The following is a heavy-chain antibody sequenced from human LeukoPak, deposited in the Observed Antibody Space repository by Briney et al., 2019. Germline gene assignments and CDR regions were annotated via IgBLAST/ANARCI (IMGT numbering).Heavy chain of an antibody. J-gene: IGHJ3*02. CDR2: IKPDGSEK. D-gene: IGHD2-15*01. CDR3: ARETYCSGGSCYKGNAFDI. CDR1: GFTFSTYW. V-gene: IGHV3-7*01. Sequence: GGSLRLSCAVSGFTFSTYWMSWVRQAPGKGLEWVANIKPDGSEKYYVDSVKGRFTISRDNAKNSLYLQMNSLRADDTAVYYCARETYCSGGSCYKGNAFDIWGQGTMVTVSS.